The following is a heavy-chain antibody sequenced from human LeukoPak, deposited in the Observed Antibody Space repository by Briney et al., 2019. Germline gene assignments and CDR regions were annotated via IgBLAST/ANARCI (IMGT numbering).Heavy chain of an antibody. D-gene: IGHD3-22*01. CDR3: TRPTFDSSGYDDY. CDR2: IRSKANNYAT. Sequence: PGGSLRLSCAASGFTFSGSAMHWVRQASGKGLEGVGRIRSKANNYATAYAASVKGRFTISRDDSENTAYLQMNSLKTEDTAVYYCTRPTFDSSGYDDYWGQGTLVTVSS. CDR1: GFTFSGSA. J-gene: IGHJ4*02. V-gene: IGHV3-73*01.